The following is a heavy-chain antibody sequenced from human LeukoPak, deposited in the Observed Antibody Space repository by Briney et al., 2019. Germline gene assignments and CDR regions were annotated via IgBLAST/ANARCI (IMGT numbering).Heavy chain of an antibody. CDR3: ARDRIQLRFQNHYFDY. CDR2: IKQDGSEK. CDR1: GFTFSSYW. Sequence: GGSLRLSCAASGFTFSSYWMSWVRQAPGEGLEWVANIKQDGSEKYYVDSVKGRFTISRDNAKNSLYLQMNSLRDEDTAVYYCARDRIQLRFQNHYFDYWGQGTLVTVSS. J-gene: IGHJ4*02. D-gene: IGHD5-18*01. V-gene: IGHV3-7*03.